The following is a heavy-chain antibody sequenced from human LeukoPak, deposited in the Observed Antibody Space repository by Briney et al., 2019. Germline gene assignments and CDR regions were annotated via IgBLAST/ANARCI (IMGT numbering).Heavy chain of an antibody. CDR2: IIPIFGTA. CDR1: GGTFSSYA. V-gene: IGHV1-69*05. D-gene: IGHD3-22*01. Sequence: ALVKVSCKASGGTFSSYAISWVRQAPGQGLECKGGIIPIFGTANYAQKFQGRVTITTDESTSTAYMELSSLRSEDTAVYYCARDSSYYYDSSGYYWNWFDPWGQGTLVTVSS. CDR3: ARDSSYYYDSSGYYWNWFDP. J-gene: IGHJ5*02.